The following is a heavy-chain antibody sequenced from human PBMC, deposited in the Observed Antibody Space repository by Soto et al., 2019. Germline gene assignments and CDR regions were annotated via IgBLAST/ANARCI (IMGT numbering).Heavy chain of an antibody. V-gene: IGHV1-46*01. CDR1: GYSFTSHY. J-gene: IGHJ4*02. CDR2: IYPGGVNI. Sequence: ASVKVSCKAIGYSFTSHYMHWVRQAPGQGLEWMGTIYPGGVNIGYAQKFKGRVTMTKDTSTSTVYMELNSLTSEDTAVYYCARVPYGDYVDYWGQGTLVTVSS. D-gene: IGHD4-17*01. CDR3: ARVPYGDYVDY.